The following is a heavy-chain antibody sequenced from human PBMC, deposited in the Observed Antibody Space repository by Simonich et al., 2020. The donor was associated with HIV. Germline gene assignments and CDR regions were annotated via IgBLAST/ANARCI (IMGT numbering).Heavy chain of an antibody. CDR1: GGTFSGYY. D-gene: IGHD5-12*01. CDR2: INHSGST. V-gene: IGHV4-34*01. Sequence: QVHLQQWGAGLLKPSETLSITCAVYGGTFSGYYGTWIRQPPGKGLEWIGGINHSGSTDYNPSLKSRVTISVDTSKNQFSLKLSSVTAADTAVYYCARRTGYDLDYWGQGTLVTVSS. J-gene: IGHJ4*02. CDR3: ARRTGYDLDY.